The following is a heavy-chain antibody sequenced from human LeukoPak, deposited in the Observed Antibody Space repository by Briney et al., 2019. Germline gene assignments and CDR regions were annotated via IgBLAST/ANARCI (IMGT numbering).Heavy chain of an antibody. J-gene: IGHJ6*03. CDR2: INHSGST. V-gene: IGHV4-34*01. CDR3: ARVPINIYCSGGSCYSRLNYYYYYMDV. Sequence: SETLSLTCAVYGGSFSGYYWSWIRQPPGKGLEWIGEINHSGSTNYNPSLKSRVTISVDTSKNQFSLKLSSVTAADTAVHYCARVPINIYCSGGSCYSRLNYYYYYMDVWGKGTTVTVSS. CDR1: GGSFSGYY. D-gene: IGHD2-15*01.